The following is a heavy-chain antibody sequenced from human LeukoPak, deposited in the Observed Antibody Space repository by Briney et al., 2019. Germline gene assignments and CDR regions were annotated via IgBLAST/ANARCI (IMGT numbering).Heavy chain of an antibody. CDR3: AKGSYYDSSGSFYFDY. CDR1: GITFSNYA. CDR2: ISGRGDNT. V-gene: IGHV3-23*01. Sequence: PGGSLRLSCVASGITFSNYAVSWVRQAPGKGLEWVSGISGRGDNTYYADSVKGRFTISRDNSKNTLYVQVNSLGTEDTAAYYCAKGSYYDSSGSFYFDYWGQGTLVTVSS. D-gene: IGHD3-22*01. J-gene: IGHJ4*02.